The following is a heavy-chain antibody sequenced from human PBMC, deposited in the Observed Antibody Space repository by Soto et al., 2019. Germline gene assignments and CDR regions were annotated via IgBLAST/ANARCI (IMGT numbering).Heavy chain of an antibody. CDR2: ISPYTGDT. V-gene: IGHV1-18*01. J-gene: IGHJ6*02. CDR3: AMVDNYVTPTPQDV. CDR1: GYIFVNYG. Sequence: QVQLVQSGDEMKKPGASVRVSCKASGYIFVNYGIAWVRQAPGQGLERMGWISPYTGDTHSASKVQGRLTMTTDTSTSAAHMDLGSLTSDDTAVYYCAMVDNYVTPTPQDVLGQGTTVTVSS. D-gene: IGHD3-16*01.